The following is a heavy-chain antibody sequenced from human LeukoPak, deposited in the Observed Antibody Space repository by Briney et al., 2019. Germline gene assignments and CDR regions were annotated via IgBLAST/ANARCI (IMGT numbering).Heavy chain of an antibody. D-gene: IGHD2-15*01. CDR2: INPGGSSI. J-gene: IGHJ4*02. CDR1: GFTFSSYW. CDR3: ANTYCSGGSCYWAFDY. V-gene: IGHV3-74*01. Sequence: GRSLRLSCAASGFTFSSYWMHWVRQVPGKGLVWVARINPGGSSITYADSVKGRFTISRDNAKNSLYLQMNSLRAEDTAVYYCANTYCSGGSCYWAFDYWGQGTLVTVSS.